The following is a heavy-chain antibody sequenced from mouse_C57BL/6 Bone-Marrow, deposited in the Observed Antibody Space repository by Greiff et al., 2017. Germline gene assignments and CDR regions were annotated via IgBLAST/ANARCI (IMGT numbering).Heavy chain of an antibody. V-gene: IGHV1-54*01. J-gene: IGHJ2*01. CDR2: INPGSGGT. CDR1: GYAFTNYL. CDR3: ARGGWLLSYFDY. Sequence: QVQLQQSGAELVRPGTSVTVSCKASGYAFTNYLIEWVKQRPGQGLEWIGVINPGSGGTNYNEKFKGKATLTADKSSSTAYMQLSSLTSEDSAVYFCARGGWLLSYFDYWGQGTTLTVSS. D-gene: IGHD2-3*01.